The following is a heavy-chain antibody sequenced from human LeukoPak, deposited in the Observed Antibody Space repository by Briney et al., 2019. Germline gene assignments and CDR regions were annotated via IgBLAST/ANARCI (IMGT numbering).Heavy chain of an antibody. Sequence: SETLSLTCAVSGGSISSGGYSWSWIRQPPGKGLEWIGYIYHNGNTYYNPSLKSRATISVNRSKNQFSLKLSSVTAADTAVYYCARDRSNWFDPWGQGTLVIVSS. CDR3: ARDRSNWFDP. V-gene: IGHV4-30-2*01. CDR2: IYHNGNT. CDR1: GGSISSGGYS. J-gene: IGHJ5*02.